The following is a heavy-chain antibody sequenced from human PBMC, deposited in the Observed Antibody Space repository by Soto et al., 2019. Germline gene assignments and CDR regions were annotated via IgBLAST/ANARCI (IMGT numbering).Heavy chain of an antibody. CDR2: ISAYNGNT. D-gene: IGHD5-12*01. V-gene: IGHV1-18*01. CDR1: GYTFTSYG. Sequence: QVQLVQSGAEVKKPGASVKVSCKASGYTFTSYGINWVRQAPGQGREWMGWISAYNGNTHYAQKLQGRVTMTTDTCTSTAYMERRSLGADDTAVYYCARVQSGYDFAYWGQGTLVTVSS. J-gene: IGHJ4*02. CDR3: ARVQSGYDFAY.